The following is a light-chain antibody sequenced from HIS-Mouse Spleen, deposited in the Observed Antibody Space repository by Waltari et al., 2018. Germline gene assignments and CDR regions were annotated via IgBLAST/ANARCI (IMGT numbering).Light chain of an antibody. V-gene: IGLV2-23*01. J-gene: IGLJ3*02. CDR1: SSYVGSYTL. CDR3: CSYAGSSTWV. Sequence: QSALTQPASVSGSPGPSITISCTGTSSYVGSYTLVSWYQQHPGKAPKLMIYEGSKRPSGVSNRFSGSKSGNTASLTISGLQAEDEADYYCCSYAGSSTWVFGGGTKLTVL. CDR2: EGS.